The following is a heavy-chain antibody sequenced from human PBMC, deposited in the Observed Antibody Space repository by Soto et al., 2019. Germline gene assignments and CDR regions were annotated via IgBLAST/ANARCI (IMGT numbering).Heavy chain of an antibody. J-gene: IGHJ4*02. V-gene: IGHV1-69*02. CDR3: ARSPKDYYGSGSYYLDY. CDR1: GGTFSSYT. CDR2: IIPILGIA. Sequence: QVQLVQSGAEVKKPGSSVKVSCKASGGTFSSYTISWVRQAPGQGLEWMGRIIPILGIANYAQKFQGRVTITADKSTSTAHMELSSLRSEDTAGYYCARSPKDYYGSGSYYLDYWGQGTLVTVSS. D-gene: IGHD3-10*01.